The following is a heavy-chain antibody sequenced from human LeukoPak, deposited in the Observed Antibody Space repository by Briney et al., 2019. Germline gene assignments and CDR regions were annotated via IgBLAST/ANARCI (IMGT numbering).Heavy chain of an antibody. CDR1: GFTFSSYS. V-gene: IGHV3-21*01. J-gene: IGHJ3*01. D-gene: IGHD4-17*01. Sequence: GGSLRLSCAASGFTFSSYSMSWVRQAPGKGLEWVSSIDSNSIFIYYADSVKGRFTISRGNAKNSLYLQMNSLRAEDTALYYCARDPPGGGDYVDAFDLWGQGTMVTVSS. CDR2: IDSNSIFI. CDR3: ARDPPGGGDYVDAFDL.